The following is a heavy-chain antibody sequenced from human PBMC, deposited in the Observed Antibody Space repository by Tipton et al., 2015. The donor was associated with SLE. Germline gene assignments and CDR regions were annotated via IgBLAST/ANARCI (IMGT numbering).Heavy chain of an antibody. Sequence: TLSLTCTVSGGSISSYYWSWIRQPPGKGLEWIGYIHYTESANYNPSLRSRVTTSVDTSKNQLSLKLSSVTAADTAVYYCAILQPHYYYYGMDVWGQVTTVTVSS. CDR1: GGSISSYY. CDR2: IHYTESA. J-gene: IGHJ6*02. D-gene: IGHD4-11*01. V-gene: IGHV4-59*12. CDR3: AILQPHYYYYGMDV.